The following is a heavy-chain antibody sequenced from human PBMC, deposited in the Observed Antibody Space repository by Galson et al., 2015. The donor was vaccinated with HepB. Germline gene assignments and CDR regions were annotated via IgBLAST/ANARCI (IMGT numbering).Heavy chain of an antibody. J-gene: IGHJ4*02. CDR1: GFTFSSYA. Sequence: SLRLSCAASGFTFSSYAMHWVRQAPGKGLEWVAVISYDGSNKYYADSVKGRFTISRDNSKDTLYLQMNSLRAEDTAVYYCARDQWLILGAEYYFDYWGQGTLVAVSS. CDR3: ARDQWLILGAEYYFDY. CDR2: ISYDGSNK. V-gene: IGHV3-30*04. D-gene: IGHD2-15*01.